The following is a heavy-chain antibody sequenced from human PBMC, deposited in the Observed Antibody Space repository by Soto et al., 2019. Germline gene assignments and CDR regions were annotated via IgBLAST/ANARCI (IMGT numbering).Heavy chain of an antibody. Sequence: ASVKVSCKASGYTFTGYYMHWVRQAPGQGLEWMGWINPNSGGTNYAQKFQGWVTMTRDTSISTAYMELSRLRSDDTAVYYCATQDYRKPWFDPWGQGTLVTVSS. J-gene: IGHJ5*02. CDR3: ATQDYRKPWFDP. CDR2: INPNSGGT. D-gene: IGHD3-16*02. CDR1: GYTFTGYY. V-gene: IGHV1-2*04.